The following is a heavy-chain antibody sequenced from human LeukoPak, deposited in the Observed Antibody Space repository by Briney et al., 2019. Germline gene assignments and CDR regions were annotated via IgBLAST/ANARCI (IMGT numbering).Heavy chain of an antibody. V-gene: IGHV4-39*07. CDR3: ARLTGAARLGYFDY. CDR1: GGSISSSSYY. CDR2: IYYSGST. Sequence: SETLSLTCTVSGGSISSSSYYWGWIRPPPGKGLEWIGSIYYSGSTYYNPSLKSRVTISVDTSKNQFSLKLSSVTAADTAVYYCARLTGAARLGYFDYWGQGTLVTVSS. D-gene: IGHD6-6*01. J-gene: IGHJ4*02.